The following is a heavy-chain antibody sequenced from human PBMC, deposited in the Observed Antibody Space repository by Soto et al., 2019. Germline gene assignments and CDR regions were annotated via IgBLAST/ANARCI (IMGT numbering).Heavy chain of an antibody. J-gene: IGHJ6*03. Sequence: EVQLVESGGGLVQPGGSLRLSCAASGFTFSDHYMDWVRQAPGKGLEWVGRTRNKANSYTTEYAASVKGRFTISRDDSKNSLYLQMNSLKTEDTAVYYCARAFPGDYGDYDYYYYYMDVWGKGTTVTVSS. CDR3: ARAFPGDYGDYDYYYYYMDV. D-gene: IGHD4-17*01. CDR2: TRNKANSYTT. V-gene: IGHV3-72*01. CDR1: GFTFSDHY.